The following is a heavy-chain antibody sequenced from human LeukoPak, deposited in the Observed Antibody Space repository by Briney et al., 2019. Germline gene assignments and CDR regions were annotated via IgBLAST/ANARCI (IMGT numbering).Heavy chain of an antibody. CDR3: ARLGILTGYSDY. J-gene: IGHJ4*02. V-gene: IGHV4-59*12. CDR1: GGSISSYY. CDR2: IYYSGST. D-gene: IGHD3-9*01. Sequence: SETLFLTCTVSGGSISSYYWSWIRQPPGKGLEWIGYIYYSGSTNYNPSLKSRVTISVDTSKNQFSLKLSSVTAADTAVYYCARLGILTGYSDYWGQGTLVTVSS.